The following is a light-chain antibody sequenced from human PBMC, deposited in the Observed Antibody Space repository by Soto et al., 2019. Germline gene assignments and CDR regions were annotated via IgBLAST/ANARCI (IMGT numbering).Light chain of an antibody. CDR2: GAF. Sequence: EIVLTQSPGTLSLSPGERATLFCRASQSVSRSYLVWYQQKPGQAPRLLIYGAFNRATGIPDRFSGSGSGTDFTLTISRLEPEDFAVYYCQQYGTSGRTFGQGTKVDIK. V-gene: IGKV3-20*01. J-gene: IGKJ1*01. CDR1: QSVSRSY. CDR3: QQYGTSGRT.